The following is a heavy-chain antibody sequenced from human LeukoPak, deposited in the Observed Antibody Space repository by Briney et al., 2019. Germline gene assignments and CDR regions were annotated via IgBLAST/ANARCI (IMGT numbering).Heavy chain of an antibody. CDR3: VRGPYGASISKWFDP. V-gene: IGHV4-59*01. D-gene: IGHD4/OR15-4a*01. CDR2: IYYSGDT. Sequence: ASETLSLTCTVSRGSISGYSWSWIRQSPGGALEWIGYIYYSGDTAYNPSLRSRVTMSVDTSKNQLSLQLSSMTTADTAVYYCVRGPYGASISKWFDPWGQGTQVIVSP. CDR1: RGSISGYS. J-gene: IGHJ5*02.